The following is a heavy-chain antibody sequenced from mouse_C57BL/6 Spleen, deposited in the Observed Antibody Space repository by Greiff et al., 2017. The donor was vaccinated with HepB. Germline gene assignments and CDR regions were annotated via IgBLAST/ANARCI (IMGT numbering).Heavy chain of an antibody. J-gene: IGHJ4*01. CDR3: AKDSVVATYYAMDY. Sequence: VMLVESGPGLVQPSQSLSITCTVSGFSLTSYGVHWVRQSPGKGLEWLGVIWRGGSTDYNAAFMSRLSITKDNSKSQVFFKMNSLQADDTAIYYCAKDSVVATYYAMDYWGQGTSVTVSS. V-gene: IGHV2-5*01. CDR2: IWRGGST. D-gene: IGHD1-1*01. CDR1: GFSLTSYG.